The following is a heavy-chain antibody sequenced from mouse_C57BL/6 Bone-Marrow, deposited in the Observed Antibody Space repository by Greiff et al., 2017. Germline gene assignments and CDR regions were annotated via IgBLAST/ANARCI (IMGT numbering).Heavy chain of an antibody. D-gene: IGHD2-5*01. V-gene: IGHV1-78*01. CDR2: IYPRDGST. Sequence: QVQLQQSDAELVKPGASVKISCKVSGYTFTDYTIHWMKQRPEQGLEWIGYIYPRDGSTKYNEKFSGKAPLTADKSSSTAYMQLNSLTSEDSAVYFCARPDYYSIFAYWGQGTLVTVSA. CDR1: GYTFTDYT. J-gene: IGHJ3*01. CDR3: ARPDYYSIFAY.